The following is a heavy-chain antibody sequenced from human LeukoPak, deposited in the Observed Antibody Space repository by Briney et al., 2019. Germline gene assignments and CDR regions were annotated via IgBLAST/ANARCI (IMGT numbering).Heavy chain of an antibody. D-gene: IGHD1-26*01. Sequence: ASVKVSCKASGYTFTSYDINWVRQATGQGLEWMGWMNPNSGNTGYAQKFQGRVTMTRNTSISAAYMELSSLRSEDTAVYYCAGGVGPAAAYDYYCMDVWGQGTTVTVSS. V-gene: IGHV1-8*01. CDR1: GYTFTSYD. J-gene: IGHJ6*02. CDR3: AGGVGPAAAYDYYCMDV. CDR2: MNPNSGNT.